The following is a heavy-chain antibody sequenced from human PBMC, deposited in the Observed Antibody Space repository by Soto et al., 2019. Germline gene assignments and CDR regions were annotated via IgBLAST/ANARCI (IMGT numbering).Heavy chain of an antibody. CDR1: GGSISSYY. Sequence: QVQLQESGPGLVKPSETLSLTCTVSGGSISSYYWSWIRQPPGKGLEWIGYIYYSGSTNYNPSLKSRVPISVDTSKNQFSLKLSSVTAADTAVYYCARGVYGDYAAYYFDYWGQGTLVTVSS. V-gene: IGHV4-59*01. CDR3: ARGVYGDYAAYYFDY. D-gene: IGHD4-17*01. J-gene: IGHJ4*02. CDR2: IYYSGST.